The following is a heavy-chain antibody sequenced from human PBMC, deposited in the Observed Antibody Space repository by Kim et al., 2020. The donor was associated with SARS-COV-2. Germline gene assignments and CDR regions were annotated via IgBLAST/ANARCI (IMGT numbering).Heavy chain of an antibody. CDR3: ATIIYYNRASLDP. CDR2: VDYSGST. V-gene: IGHV4-39*01. CDR1: GDSVRGNGYY. D-gene: IGHD6-6*01. J-gene: IGHJ5*02. Sequence: SETLSLTCTVSGDSVRGNGYYWGWLRQPPGKGLEWIGSVDYSGSTYYSPSLKSRVTMSLDSSENQFALELTSVTSADTAGYYCATIIYYNRASLDPSG.